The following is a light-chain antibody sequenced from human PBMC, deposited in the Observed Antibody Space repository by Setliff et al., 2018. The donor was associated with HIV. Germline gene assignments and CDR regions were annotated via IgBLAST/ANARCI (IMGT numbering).Light chain of an antibody. CDR3: SSYSSSSTLV. J-gene: IGLJ2*01. V-gene: IGLV2-14*03. CDR1: SSDVGGYNY. Sequence: FALTQPASVSASPGQSITISCTGTSSDVGGYNYVSWYQQHPGKAPKLIIYDVRNRPLGVSNRLSGSKSGNTASLTISGLQAEDEADYYCSSYSSSSTLVFGGGTKVTVL. CDR2: DVR.